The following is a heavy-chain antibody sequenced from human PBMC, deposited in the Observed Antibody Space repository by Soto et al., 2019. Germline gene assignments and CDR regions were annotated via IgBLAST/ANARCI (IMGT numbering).Heavy chain of an antibody. CDR2: IDPSDSYT. V-gene: IGHV5-10-1*01. CDR3: ARLQPIFGVVTTPNWFDP. Sequence: PGESLKISCKGSGYSFTSYWISWVRQMPGKGLEWMGRIDPSDSYTNYSPSFQGHVTISADKSISTAYLQWSSLKASDTAMYYCARLQPIFGVVTTPNWFDPWGQGTLVTVSS. CDR1: GYSFTSYW. D-gene: IGHD3-3*01. J-gene: IGHJ5*02.